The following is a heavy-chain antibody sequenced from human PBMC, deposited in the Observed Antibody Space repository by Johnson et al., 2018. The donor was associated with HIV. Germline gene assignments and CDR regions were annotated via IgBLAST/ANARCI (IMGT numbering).Heavy chain of an antibody. CDR2: IKQDGREK. V-gene: IGHV3-7*01. Sequence: MLLVESGGGLVKPGGSLRLSCAASGFTFSDYYMSWIRQAPGKGLEWVANIKQDGREKYYADSVKGRFTISRDNSKNTLYLQMNSLSAEDTAVYYCANGRAWELLSELEREYTEFEEWGQGTMVSVSS. CDR1: GFTFSDYY. D-gene: IGHD1-26*01. J-gene: IGHJ3*01. CDR3: ANGRAWELLSELEREYTEFEE.